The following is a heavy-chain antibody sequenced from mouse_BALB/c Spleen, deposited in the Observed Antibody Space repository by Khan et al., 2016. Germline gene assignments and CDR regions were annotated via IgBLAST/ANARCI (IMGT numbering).Heavy chain of an antibody. CDR3: ARSPYDYDVGFAY. Sequence: VQLKQSGAELVKPGASVKLSCTASGFNIKDTYMHWVKQRPEQGLEWIGRIDPANGNTKYDPKFQGKATITADTSSNTAYLQLRSLTSEATAVYYCARSPYDYDVGFAYWGQGTLVTVSA. J-gene: IGHJ3*01. V-gene: IGHV14-3*02. CDR2: IDPANGNT. CDR1: GFNIKDTY. D-gene: IGHD2-4*01.